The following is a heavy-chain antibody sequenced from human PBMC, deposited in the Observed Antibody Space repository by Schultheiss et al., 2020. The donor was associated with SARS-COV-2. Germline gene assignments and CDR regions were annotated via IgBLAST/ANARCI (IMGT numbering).Heavy chain of an antibody. D-gene: IGHD6-6*01. CDR2: INHSGST. Sequence: GSLRLSCAVYGGSFSGYYWSWIRQPPGKGLEWIGEINHSGSTNYNPSLKSRVTISVDTSKNQFSLKLSSVTAADTAVYYCARGGLGGIAARRVYYYYYMGVWGKGTTVTVSS. J-gene: IGHJ6*03. CDR1: GGSFSGYY. V-gene: IGHV4-34*01. CDR3: ARGGLGGIAARRVYYYYYMGV.